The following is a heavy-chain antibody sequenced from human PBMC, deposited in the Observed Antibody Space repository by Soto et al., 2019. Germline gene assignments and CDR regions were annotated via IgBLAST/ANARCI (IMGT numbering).Heavy chain of an antibody. Sequence: QVQLVESGGGVVQPGRSLRLSCAASGFTFSSYGMHWVRQAPGKGLEWVAVISYDGSNKYYADSVKGRSTTSRDNSKNTLYLQMTSLRAEDTALYYCARSPYSVSYLAYFDYWGQGTLVTVSS. J-gene: IGHJ4*02. D-gene: IGHD1-26*01. CDR2: ISYDGSNK. CDR3: ARSPYSVSYLAYFDY. V-gene: IGHV3-30*03. CDR1: GFTFSSYG.